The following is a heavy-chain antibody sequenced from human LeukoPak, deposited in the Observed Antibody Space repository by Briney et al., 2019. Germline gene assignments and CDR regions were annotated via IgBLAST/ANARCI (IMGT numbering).Heavy chain of an antibody. CDR1: GGPFSGYY. Sequence: SETLSLTCAVYGGPFSGYYWSWIRQPPGKGLEWIGEINHSGSTNYNPSLKSRVTISVDTSKNQFSLKLSSVTAADTAVYYCARRLRFLETPFDYWGQGTLVTVSS. CDR2: INHSGST. D-gene: IGHD3-3*01. J-gene: IGHJ4*02. V-gene: IGHV4-34*01. CDR3: ARRLRFLETPFDY.